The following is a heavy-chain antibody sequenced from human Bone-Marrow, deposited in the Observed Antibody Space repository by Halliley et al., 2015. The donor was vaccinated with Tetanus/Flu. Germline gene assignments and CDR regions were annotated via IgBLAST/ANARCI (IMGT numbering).Heavy chain of an antibody. CDR3: ARDHSGGHGRFDP. D-gene: IGHD1-26*01. J-gene: IGHJ5*02. Sequence: WIGFIYKSGITSFNPSLKSRLTMSVDTSKNQFSLKLRSVTAADTAMYLCARDHSGGHGRFDPWGQGTLVTVSS. CDR2: IYKSGIT. V-gene: IGHV4-59*01.